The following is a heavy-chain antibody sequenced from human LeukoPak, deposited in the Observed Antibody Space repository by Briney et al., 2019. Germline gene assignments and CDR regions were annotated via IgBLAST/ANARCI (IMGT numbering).Heavy chain of an antibody. V-gene: IGHV3-21*01. CDR3: ARGVEMATTQPPDY. D-gene: IGHD5-24*01. J-gene: IGHJ4*02. CDR1: GFTFSTYS. CDR2: ISSSSGYI. Sequence: GGSLRLSCAASGFTFSTYSMNWVRQAPGKGLEWVSSISSSSGYIYYADSVKGQFTISRDNAKNSLYLQMNSLRAEDTAVYYCARGVEMATTQPPDYWGQGTLVTVSS.